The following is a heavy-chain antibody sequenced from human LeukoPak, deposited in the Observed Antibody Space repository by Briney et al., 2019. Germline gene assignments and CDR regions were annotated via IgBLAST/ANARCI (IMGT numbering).Heavy chain of an antibody. CDR1: GGTFSSYA. V-gene: IGHV1-69*06. Sequence: SVKVSCKASGGTFSSYAISWVRQAPGQGLEWMGGIIPIFGTANYAQKFQGRVTITADKSTSTAYMELSSLRSEDTAVYYCARVRIGYQPLRRFDAFDIWGQGTMVTVSS. CDR2: IIPIFGTA. CDR3: ARVRIGYQPLRRFDAFDI. D-gene: IGHD2-2*01. J-gene: IGHJ3*02.